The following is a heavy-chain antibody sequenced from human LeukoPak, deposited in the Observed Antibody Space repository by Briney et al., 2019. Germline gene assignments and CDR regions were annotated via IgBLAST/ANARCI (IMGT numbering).Heavy chain of an antibody. CDR3: AKSGYCSSTSCYGHYYYYGMDV. J-gene: IGHJ6*02. CDR2: ISGSGGST. D-gene: IGHD2-2*03. Sequence: PGGSLRLSCAASGFTFSSYAMSWVRQAPGKGLEWVSAISGSGGSTYYADSVKGRFAISRDNSKNTLYLQMNSLRAEDTAVYYCAKSGYCSSTSCYGHYYYYGMDVWGQGTTVTVS. CDR1: GFTFSSYA. V-gene: IGHV3-23*01.